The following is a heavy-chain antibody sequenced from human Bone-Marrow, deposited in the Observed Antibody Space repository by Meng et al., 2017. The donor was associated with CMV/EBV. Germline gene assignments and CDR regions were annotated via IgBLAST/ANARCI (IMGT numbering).Heavy chain of an antibody. Sequence: ASVKVSCKASGYTFTAYYMNWVRQAPGQGLEWMGWINPNSGGAKSAQKFQGRVTMTRDTSISTAYMELSRLRSDDTAVYYCARDHYYYDSSGYYYDFDYWGQGTLVTVSS. J-gene: IGHJ4*02. CDR3: ARDHYYYDSSGYYYDFDY. D-gene: IGHD3-22*01. V-gene: IGHV1-2*02. CDR2: INPNSGGA. CDR1: GYTFTAYY.